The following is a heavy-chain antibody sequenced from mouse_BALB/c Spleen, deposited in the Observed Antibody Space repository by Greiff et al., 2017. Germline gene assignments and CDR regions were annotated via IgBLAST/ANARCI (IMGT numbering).Heavy chain of an antibody. CDR2: IWGDGST. J-gene: IGHJ4*01. Sequence: VMLVESGPGLVAPSQSLSITCTVSGFSLTGYGVNWVRQPPGKGLEWLGMIWGDGSTDYNSALNSRLSISKDNSKSQVFLKMNSLQTDDTARYYCATYYDYDGDYAMDYWGQGTSVTVSS. V-gene: IGHV2-6-7*01. CDR3: ATYYDYDGDYAMDY. CDR1: GFSLTGYG. D-gene: IGHD2-4*01.